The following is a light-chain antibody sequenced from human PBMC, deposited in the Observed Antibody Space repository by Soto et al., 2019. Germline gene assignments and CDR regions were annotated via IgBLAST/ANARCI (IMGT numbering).Light chain of an antibody. CDR1: TSNIGHNY. V-gene: IGLV1-51*01. Sequence: QSVLTQPPSVSAAPGQTVTISCSGGTSNIGHNYVSWYQQPPGTAPTLLIYGNDKRPSGIPDRFSGSKSGTSATLAITGLQTGDEADYYCATWDTNLSAVFGGGTKLTVL. J-gene: IGLJ3*02. CDR3: ATWDTNLSAV. CDR2: GND.